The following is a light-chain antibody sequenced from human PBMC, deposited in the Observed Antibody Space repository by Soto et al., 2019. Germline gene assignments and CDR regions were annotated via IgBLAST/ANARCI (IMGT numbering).Light chain of an antibody. CDR3: LQYNNLPRT. J-gene: IGKJ4*01. CDR2: DAS. Sequence: DIQMAQSPSSLTASIGDRVTITFQAHQDIRNFLNWYQPKPGKAPKLLIFDASNLQTGVPSRFSGSGSMTDFTFDINTLQSEDIATYYCLQYNNLPRTVGGGTKV. V-gene: IGKV1-33*01. CDR1: QDIRNF.